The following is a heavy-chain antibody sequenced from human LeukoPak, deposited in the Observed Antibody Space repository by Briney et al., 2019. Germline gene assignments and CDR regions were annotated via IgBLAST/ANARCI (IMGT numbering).Heavy chain of an antibody. D-gene: IGHD3-10*01. CDR3: ARDLFYGSGSPHLDC. CDR1: GFTFSSYG. CDR2: ISGSGGST. Sequence: GGSLRLSCAASGFTFSSYGMSWVRQAPGKGLEWVSAISGSGGSTYYAGSVKGRFTISRDNAQNSLYLQMNSLKAEDTAVYYCARDLFYGSGSPHLDCWGQGTLVTVSS. V-gene: IGHV3-23*01. J-gene: IGHJ4*02.